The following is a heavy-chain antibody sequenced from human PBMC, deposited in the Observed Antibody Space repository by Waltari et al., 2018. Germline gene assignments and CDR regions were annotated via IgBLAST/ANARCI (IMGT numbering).Heavy chain of an antibody. CDR1: GGSISSYY. D-gene: IGHD3-10*01. V-gene: IGHV4-4*09. J-gene: IGHJ4*02. Sequence: QVQLQESGPGLVKPSETLSLTCPVSGGSISSYYWSWIRQPPGKGLEWIGYIYTIRSTNYNPSLKSRVTISVDTSKNQFSLKLSSVTAADTAVYYCARGGDKIDYWGQGTLVTVSS. CDR2: IYTIRST. CDR3: ARGGDKIDY.